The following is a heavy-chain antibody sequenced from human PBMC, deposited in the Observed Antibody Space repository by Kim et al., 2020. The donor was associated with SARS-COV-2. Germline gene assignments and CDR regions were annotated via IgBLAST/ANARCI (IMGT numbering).Heavy chain of an antibody. CDR2: IYYSGST. D-gene: IGHD3-10*01. CDR3: ARGDGVILWFGESAPLGAFDI. Sequence: SETLSLTCTVSGGSISSGGYYWSWIRQHPGKGLEWIGYIYYSGSTYYNPSLKSRVTISVDTSKNQFSLKLSSVTAADTAVYYCARGDGVILWFGESAPLGAFDIWGQGTMVTVSS. V-gene: IGHV4-31*03. J-gene: IGHJ3*02. CDR1: GGSISSGGYY.